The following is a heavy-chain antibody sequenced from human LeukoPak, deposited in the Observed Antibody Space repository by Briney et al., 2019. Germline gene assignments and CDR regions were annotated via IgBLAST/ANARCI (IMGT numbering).Heavy chain of an antibody. Sequence: PGGSLRLSCAASGFTFSNYAMSWVRQAPGKGLEWVSSISGSGTYYADSAKGRFTISRDNSKNTLYLQMNTLRADDTAIYYCARGSPPDFWGQGTLVTVSS. CDR3: ARGSPPDF. CDR2: ISGSGT. CDR1: GFTFSNYA. J-gene: IGHJ4*02. V-gene: IGHV3-23*01.